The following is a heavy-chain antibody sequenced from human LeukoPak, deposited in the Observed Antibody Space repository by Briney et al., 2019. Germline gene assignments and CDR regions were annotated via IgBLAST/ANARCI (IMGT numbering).Heavy chain of an antibody. J-gene: IGHJ4*02. CDR3: ARIHRYCSGGACYVLDN. CDR2: VYYSGST. V-gene: IGHV4-28*01. D-gene: IGHD2-15*01. CDR1: GYSITSSSW. Sequence: SETLSLTCAVSGYSITSSSWWGWIRQPPGRGLEWIGYVYYSGSTNYNPSFKSRITISVDTSRNQFSLQLSSVTAADTAVYYCARIHRYCSGGACYVLDNWGQGTLVAVSS.